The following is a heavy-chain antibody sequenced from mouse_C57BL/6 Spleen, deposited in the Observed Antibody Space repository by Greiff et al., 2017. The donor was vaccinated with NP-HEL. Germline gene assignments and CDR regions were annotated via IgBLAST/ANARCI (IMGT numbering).Heavy chain of an antibody. V-gene: IGHV1-26*01. D-gene: IGHD2-4*01. Sequence: EVQLQQSGPELVKPGASVKISCKASGYTFTDYYMNWVKQSHGKSLEWIGYINPNNGGTSYNQKFKGKATLTVDKSSSTAYMELRSLTSEDSAVYYCARGDDYSWFAYWGQGTLVTVSA. CDR2: INPNNGGT. CDR1: GYTFTDYY. J-gene: IGHJ3*01. CDR3: ARGDDYSWFAY.